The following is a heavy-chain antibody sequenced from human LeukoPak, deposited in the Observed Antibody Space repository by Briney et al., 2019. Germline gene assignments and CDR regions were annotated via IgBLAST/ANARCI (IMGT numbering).Heavy chain of an antibody. V-gene: IGHV1-69*05. CDR3: ARGLRVVIGGSPPWYYFDY. CDR2: IIPIFGTA. Sequence: GASVKVSCKASGGTFSSYAISWVRQAPGQGLEWMGGIIPIFGTANYAQKFQGRVTMTRNASMSTAYMELRSLRSEDTAVYYCARGLRVVIGGSPPWYYFDYWGQGSLVTVSS. D-gene: IGHD2-15*01. CDR1: GGTFSSYA. J-gene: IGHJ4*02.